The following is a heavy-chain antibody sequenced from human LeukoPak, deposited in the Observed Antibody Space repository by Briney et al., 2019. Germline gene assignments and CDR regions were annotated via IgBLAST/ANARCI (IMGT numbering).Heavy chain of an antibody. D-gene: IGHD3-10*01. CDR3: ARGSGLTSGWFGEYCDY. J-gene: IGHJ4*02. CDR2: INHSGST. Sequence: SETLSLTCAVYGGSFSGYYWSWIRQPPGKGLEWIGEINHSGSTNYNPSLKSRVTISVDTSKNQFSLKLSSVTAADTAVYYCARGSGLTSGWFGEYCDYWGQGTLVTVSS. V-gene: IGHV4-34*01. CDR1: GGSFSGYY.